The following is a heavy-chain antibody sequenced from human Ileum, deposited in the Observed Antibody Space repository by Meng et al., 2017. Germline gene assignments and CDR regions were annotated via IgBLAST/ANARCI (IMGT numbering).Heavy chain of an antibody. D-gene: IGHD3-3*01. CDR2: TYNRSKWYS. J-gene: IGHJ4*02. Sequence: HRPQYGPRLVNPPQTICLPVSIPGGSVSSKIAAWNWIRQAPWRGLECLGRTYNRSKWYSEYAVSVKSRISITPDTSKNQFSLQMNSVTPEDTAVYYCASGSGSLDYWGPGTLVTVSS. V-gene: IGHV6-1*01. CDR1: GGSVSSKIAA. CDR3: ASGSGSLDY.